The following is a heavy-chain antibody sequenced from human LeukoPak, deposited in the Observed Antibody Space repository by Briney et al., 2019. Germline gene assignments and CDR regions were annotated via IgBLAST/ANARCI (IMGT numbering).Heavy chain of an antibody. J-gene: IGHJ3*02. CDR1: GYTFTSYG. D-gene: IGHD6-6*01. CDR2: ISAYNGNT. V-gene: IGHV1-18*01. CDR3: ARDLESIAAPRSPKNAFDI. Sequence: ASVKVSCKASGYTFTSYGISWVRQAPGQGLEWMGWISAYNGNTNYAQKLQGRVTMTTDTSTSTAYMELRSLRSDDTAVYYCARDLESIAAPRSPKNAFDIWGQGTMVTVSS.